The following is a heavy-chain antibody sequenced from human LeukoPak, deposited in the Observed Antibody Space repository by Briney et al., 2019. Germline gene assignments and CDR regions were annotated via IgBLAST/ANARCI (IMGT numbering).Heavy chain of an antibody. CDR1: GFTFSNYA. J-gene: IGHJ4*02. Sequence: GGSLRLSCSASGFTFSNYAMHWVRQAPGKGLEYVSAISSDGIRTYYADSVKGRFTISRDNSKNTLDLQMSSLRAEDTAVYYCASAYGSGSYYKGYFDYWGQGTPVTVSS. CDR3: ASAYGSGSYYKGYFDY. V-gene: IGHV3-64D*09. CDR2: ISSDGIRT. D-gene: IGHD3-10*01.